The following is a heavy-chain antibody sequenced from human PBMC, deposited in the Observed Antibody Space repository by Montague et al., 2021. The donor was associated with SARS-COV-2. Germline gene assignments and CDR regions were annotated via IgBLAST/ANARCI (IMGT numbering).Heavy chain of an antibody. D-gene: IGHD3-10*01. CDR2: IYYSGST. V-gene: IGHV4-39*01. J-gene: IGHJ4*02. Sequence: SETLSLTCTVSGGSISSSSYYWGWIRQPPGKGLEWIGSIYYSGSTYYNPSLKSRVTISVDTSKNQFPLKLSSVTAADTAVYYCARLPDQLLWFGELFDYWGQGTLVTVSS. CDR3: ARLPDQLLWFGELFDY. CDR1: GGSISSSSYY.